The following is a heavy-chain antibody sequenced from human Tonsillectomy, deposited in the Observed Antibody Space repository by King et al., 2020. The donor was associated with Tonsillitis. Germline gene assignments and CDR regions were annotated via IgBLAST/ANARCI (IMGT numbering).Heavy chain of an antibody. CDR2: INSDGSST. J-gene: IGHJ6*02. CDR3: ARGGAAAFYYSYGMDV. CDR1: GFTFSSYW. V-gene: IGHV3-74*01. D-gene: IGHD6-13*01. Sequence: VQLVESGGGLVQPGGSLRLSCAASGFTFSSYWMHWVRQAPGKGLVWVSRINSDGSSTSYADSVKGRFTISRDNAKNTLYLQMNSLRAEDTAVYYCARGGAAAFYYSYGMDVWGPGTTVTVSS.